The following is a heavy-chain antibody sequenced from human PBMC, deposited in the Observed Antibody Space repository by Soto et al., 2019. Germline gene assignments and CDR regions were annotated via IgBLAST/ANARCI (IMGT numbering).Heavy chain of an antibody. V-gene: IGHV2-5*02. D-gene: IGHD3-10*01. CDR2: IYWDDDK. J-gene: IGHJ4*02. Sequence: SGPTLVDPTQTLTLTCTFSGFSLNTGGLGVGWIRQPPGKALEWLALIYWDDDKRYSPSLKSRLTITKDTSKNQVVLTMTNMDPVDTATYYCAHKPSSDSGSYFFDYWGQGTLVTVS. CDR3: AHKPSSDSGSYFFDY. CDR1: GFSLNTGGLG.